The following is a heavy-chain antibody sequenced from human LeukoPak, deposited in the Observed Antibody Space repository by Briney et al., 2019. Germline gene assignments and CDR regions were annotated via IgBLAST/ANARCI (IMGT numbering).Heavy chain of an antibody. CDR3: ARDSKLDIVATSTYYYYGMDV. CDR1: GFTFSSYE. CDR2: ISSSGSTI. J-gene: IGHJ6*04. V-gene: IGHV3-48*03. Sequence: GGSLRLSCAASGFTFSSYETNWVRQAPGKGLEWVSYISSSGSTIYYADSVKGRFTISRDNAKNSLYLQMNSLRAEDTAVYYCARDSKLDIVATSTYYYYGMDVWGKGTTVTVSS. D-gene: IGHD5-12*01.